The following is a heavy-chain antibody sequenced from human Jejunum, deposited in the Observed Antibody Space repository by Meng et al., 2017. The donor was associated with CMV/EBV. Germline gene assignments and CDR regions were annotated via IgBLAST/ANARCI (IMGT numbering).Heavy chain of an antibody. V-gene: IGHV5-51*01. Sequence: YWIGWVRQRPGKGLEWMGSIYAGDSDTRYGPSFEGQVTISVEKSIDTAYLQWSSLKASDTAMYYCARGAGRITTFGVVLSWFDPWGQGTLVTVSS. J-gene: IGHJ5*02. CDR3: ARGAGRITTFGVVLSWFDP. D-gene: IGHD3-3*01. CDR1: YW. CDR2: IYAGDSDT.